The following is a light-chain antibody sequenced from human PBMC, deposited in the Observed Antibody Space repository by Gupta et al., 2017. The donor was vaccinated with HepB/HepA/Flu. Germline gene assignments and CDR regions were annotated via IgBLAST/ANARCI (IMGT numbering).Light chain of an antibody. Sequence: EIVVTQSPATLSLSPGERATLSCRASQSVSRYLAWYQPPPAQAPRLLIYDASNRATGTPAMCGGSGAGKVFTLTIRSVEHEDVAFYYCQQRSYSLRTFGQGTKVEIK. J-gene: IGKJ1*01. CDR3: QQRSYSLRT. CDR2: DAS. CDR1: QSVSRY. V-gene: IGKV3-11*01.